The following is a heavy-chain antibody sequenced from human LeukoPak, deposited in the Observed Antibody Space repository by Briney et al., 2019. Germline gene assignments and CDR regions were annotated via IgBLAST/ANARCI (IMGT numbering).Heavy chain of an antibody. CDR2: INHSGST. V-gene: IGHV4-34*01. Sequence: SETLSLTCAVYGGSFSGYYWSWIRQPPGKGLEWIGEINHSGSTNYNPSLKSRVTISVDTSKNQFSLKLSSVTAADTAVYYCARGVFGVVRYYYYGMDVWGQGTTVTVSS. CDR1: GGSFSGYY. D-gene: IGHD3-3*01. CDR3: ARGVFGVVRYYYYGMDV. J-gene: IGHJ6*02.